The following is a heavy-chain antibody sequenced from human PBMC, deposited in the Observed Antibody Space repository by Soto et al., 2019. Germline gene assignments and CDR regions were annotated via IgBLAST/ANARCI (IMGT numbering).Heavy chain of an antibody. D-gene: IGHD6-19*01. J-gene: IGHJ6*02. V-gene: IGHV1-8*01. CDR2: MNPNSGNT. CDR1: GYTFTSYD. CDR3: ARELRYSRGWLTHGMDV. Sequence: GASVKVSCKASGYTFTSYDINWVREATGQGLEWMGWMNPNSGNTGYAQKFQGRVTMTRNTSISTAYMELSSLRSEDTAVYYCARELRYSRGWLTHGMDVWAEGTTVTVSS.